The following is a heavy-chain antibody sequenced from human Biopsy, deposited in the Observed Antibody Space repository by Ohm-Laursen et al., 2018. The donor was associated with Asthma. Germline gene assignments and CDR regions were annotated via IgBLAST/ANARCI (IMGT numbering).Heavy chain of an antibody. J-gene: IGHJ6*02. V-gene: IGHV3-30*15. CDR1: GFSFSNFA. Sequence: SSLRLSCAASGFSFSNFAIHWVRQAPGKGLEWVGVISKDASTQDYADSVKGRFTMARDNSKNTLYLQMSSLRAGDTAVYYCASYEVVTAILPMDVWGQGTTVTVSS. CDR3: ASYEVVTAILPMDV. D-gene: IGHD2-21*02. CDR2: ISKDASTQ.